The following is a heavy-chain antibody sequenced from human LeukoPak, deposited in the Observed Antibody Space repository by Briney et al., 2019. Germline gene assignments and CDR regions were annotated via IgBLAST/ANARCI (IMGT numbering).Heavy chain of an antibody. V-gene: IGHV3-23*01. CDR1: GFTFSSYA. CDR3: AKDLPTIFGVVISADYYYGMDV. Sequence: GGSLRLSCAASGFTFSSYAMSWVRQAPGKGLEWVSAISGSGGSTYYADSVKGRFTISRDNSKNTLYLQMNSLGAEDTAVYYCAKDLPTIFGVVISADYYYGMDVWGQGTTVTVSS. D-gene: IGHD3-3*01. J-gene: IGHJ6*02. CDR2: ISGSGGST.